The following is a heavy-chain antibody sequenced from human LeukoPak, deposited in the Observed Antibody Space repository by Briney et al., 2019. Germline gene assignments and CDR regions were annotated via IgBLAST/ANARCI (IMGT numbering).Heavy chain of an antibody. V-gene: IGHV1-58*02. J-gene: IGHJ2*01. D-gene: IGHD1-1*01. Sequence: SVKVSCKASGFTFTSSAMQRVRQARGQRLEWIGWIVVGSGNTNYAQKFQETVTITRDMATSTAYMELSSLRSEDTAVYYCAACGSTGTDASYFWYFDLWGRGALVTVSS. CDR1: GFTFTSSA. CDR3: AACGSTGTDASYFWYFDL. CDR2: IVVGSGNT.